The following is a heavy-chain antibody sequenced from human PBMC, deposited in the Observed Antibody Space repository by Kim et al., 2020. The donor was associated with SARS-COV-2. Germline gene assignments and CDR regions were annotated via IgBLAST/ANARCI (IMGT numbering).Heavy chain of an antibody. V-gene: IGHV4-34*01. CDR2: INHSGST. D-gene: IGHD3-3*01. CDR1: GGSFSGYY. Sequence: SETLSLTCAVYGGSFSGYYWSWIRQPPGKGLEWIGEINHSGSTNYNPSLKSRVTISVDTSKNQFSLKLSSVTAADTAVYYCARGHGSIWSGYFNIYYGMDVWGQGTTVTVSS. CDR3: ARGHGSIWSGYFNIYYGMDV. J-gene: IGHJ6*02.